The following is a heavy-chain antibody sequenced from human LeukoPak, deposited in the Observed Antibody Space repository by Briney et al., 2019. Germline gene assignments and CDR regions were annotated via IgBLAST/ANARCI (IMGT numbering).Heavy chain of an antibody. J-gene: IGHJ4*02. D-gene: IGHD6-19*01. Sequence: GGSLRLSCAASGFTFSTYPMHWVRQDPGKGLASVSAISGDGTSTYYANSVKGRFTISRDNSKYTLYLQMGSLRPEDTAVYYCAREAPPGSFDYWGQGTLVTVSS. CDR2: ISGDGTST. V-gene: IGHV3-64*01. CDR1: GFTFSTYP. CDR3: AREAPPGSFDY.